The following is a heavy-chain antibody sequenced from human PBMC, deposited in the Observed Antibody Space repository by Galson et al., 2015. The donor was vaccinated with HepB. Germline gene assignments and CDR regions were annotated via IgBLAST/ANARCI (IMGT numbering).Heavy chain of an antibody. D-gene: IGHD2-2*01. J-gene: IGHJ3*02. V-gene: IGHV4-30-2*01. CDR1: GGSISSGYYS. CDR2: IYPSGNT. Sequence: LSLTCAVSGGSISSGYYSWSWIRQPPGKGLEWIGYIYPSGNTYYNSSLKSRVTISVDRSKNLFSLKLTSVTAADTAVYYCARGSGVPTAIDAFDIWGQGTMVTVSS. CDR3: ARGSGVPTAIDAFDI.